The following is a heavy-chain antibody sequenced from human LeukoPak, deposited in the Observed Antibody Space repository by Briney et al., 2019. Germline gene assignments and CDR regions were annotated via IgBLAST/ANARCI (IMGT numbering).Heavy chain of an antibody. D-gene: IGHD5-12*01. CDR3: AKNSGLHDL. Sequence: GGSLRLSCAASGFNFAGFWMTWTRQAPGRGPEWVANINLAGSETYYLDSVKGRFTISRDNAKNSLYLQMDSLRAEDTALYYCAKNSGLHDLWGQGTLVTVSS. CDR2: INLAGSET. V-gene: IGHV3-7*01. J-gene: IGHJ4*02. CDR1: GFNFAGFW.